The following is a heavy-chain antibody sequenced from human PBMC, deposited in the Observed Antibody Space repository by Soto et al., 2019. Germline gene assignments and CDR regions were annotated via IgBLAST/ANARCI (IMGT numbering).Heavy chain of an antibody. CDR2: IYYSGST. CDR3: ARPMVTSEPAAFDI. CDR1: GGSISSYY. Sequence: SETLSLTCTVSGGSISSYYWSWIRQPPGKGLEWIGDIYYSGSTNYNPSLKSRVTISVDTSKNQFSLQLSSVTAADTAVYYCARPMVTSEPAAFDIWGQGTMVTVSS. D-gene: IGHD5-18*01. J-gene: IGHJ3*02. V-gene: IGHV4-59*12.